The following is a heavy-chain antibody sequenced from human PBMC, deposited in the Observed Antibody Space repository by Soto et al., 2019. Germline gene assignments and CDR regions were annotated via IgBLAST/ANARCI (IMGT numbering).Heavy chain of an antibody. Sequence: ASVKVSRKASGYTFTSYGISWVRQAPGQGLEWMGWISAYNGNTNYAQKLQGRVTMTTGTSTSTAYMELRSLRSDDTAVYYCATDHPGNPRTSDYYGMDVCGQGHTVTVSS. D-gene: IGHD3-10*01. V-gene: IGHV1-18*01. CDR2: ISAYNGNT. CDR3: ATDHPGNPRTSDYYGMDV. J-gene: IGHJ6*02. CDR1: GYTFTSYG.